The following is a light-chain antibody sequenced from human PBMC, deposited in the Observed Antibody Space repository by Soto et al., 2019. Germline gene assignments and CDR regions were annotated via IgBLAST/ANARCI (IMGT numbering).Light chain of an antibody. Sequence: NFLLTQPQSVSESPGKTVTISCTRSSGDIARNYVQWYQQRPGSAPSAVIHEDDQRPSGVPDRFSGSVDRSSNSASLTSSALKSEEEADYYCQSYYSSKQGVLGGGTELTLL. CDR1: SGDIARNY. V-gene: IGLV6-57*03. CDR3: QSYYSSKQGV. J-gene: IGLJ2*01. CDR2: EDD.